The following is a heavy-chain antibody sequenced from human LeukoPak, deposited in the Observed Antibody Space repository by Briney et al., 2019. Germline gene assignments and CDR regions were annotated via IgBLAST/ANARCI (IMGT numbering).Heavy chain of an antibody. CDR1: GYTFTSYY. V-gene: IGHV1-46*01. CDR3: ARDYYGSGSYSINSDYYMDV. D-gene: IGHD3-10*01. J-gene: IGHJ6*03. Sequence: GASVKVSCKASGYTFTSYYMHWVRQAPGQGLEWMGIINPSGGSISYAQKFQGRVTMTKDTSTSTVYMELSSLRSEDTAVYYCARDYYGSGSYSINSDYYMDVWGKGTTVTVSS. CDR2: INPSGGSI.